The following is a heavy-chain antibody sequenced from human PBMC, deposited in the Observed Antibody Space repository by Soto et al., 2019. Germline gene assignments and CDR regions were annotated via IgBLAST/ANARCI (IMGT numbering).Heavy chain of an antibody. CDR3: ARSWRHTVDS. CDR2: INQDGSDK. D-gene: IGHD4-17*01. CDR1: GLTFGSHW. J-gene: IGHJ5*02. V-gene: IGHV3-7*01. Sequence: EVQVVESGGGLVQPGGSLRLSCAASGLTFGSHWMTRVRQVPGKGLAWVANINQDGSDKYYVDSVKGRFTISRDNAKNSLYLRMNSLRVEDRAVYYCARSWRHTVDSWGQGNLVTVSS.